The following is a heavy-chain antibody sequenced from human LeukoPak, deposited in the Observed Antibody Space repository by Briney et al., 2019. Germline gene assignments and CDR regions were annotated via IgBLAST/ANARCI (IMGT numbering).Heavy chain of an antibody. CDR1: GFTFSSYA. CDR2: ISYDGSNK. J-gene: IGHJ4*02. D-gene: IGHD1-26*01. CDR3: ASGERERRFDY. V-gene: IGHV3-30*04. Sequence: GGSLRLSCAASGFTFSSYAMHWVRQAPGKGLEWAAVISYDGSNKYYADSVKGRFTISRDNSKNTLYLQMNSLRAEDTAVYYCASGERERRFDYWGQGTLVTVSS.